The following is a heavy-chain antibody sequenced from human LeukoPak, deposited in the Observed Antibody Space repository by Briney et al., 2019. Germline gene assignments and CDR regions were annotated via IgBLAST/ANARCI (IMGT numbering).Heavy chain of an antibody. V-gene: IGHV1-69*13. CDR2: IIPIFGTA. J-gene: IGHJ4*02. CDR3: AFVYHGSGSYYNLPVDY. Sequence: GASVKVSCKASGYTLTSYAISWVRQAPGQGLEWMGGIIPIFGTANYAQKFQGRVTITADESTSTAYMELSSLRSEDTAVYYCAFVYHGSGSYYNLPVDYWGQGTLVTVSS. CDR1: GYTLTSYA. D-gene: IGHD3-10*01.